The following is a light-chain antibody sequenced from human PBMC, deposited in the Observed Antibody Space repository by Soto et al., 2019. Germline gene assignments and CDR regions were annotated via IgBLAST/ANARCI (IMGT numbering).Light chain of an antibody. CDR3: SSYAGTSTSVL. V-gene: IGLV2-23*01. Sequence: QSVLTQPASVSGSPGQSITISCTGTSTDVGSYNLVSWYQQHPGKAPKLMIHEGSQRPSGVSNRFSGSKSGNTASLTISGLQAEDEADYYCSSYAGTSTSVLFGGGTKLTVL. CDR2: EGS. CDR1: STDVGSYNL. J-gene: IGLJ2*01.